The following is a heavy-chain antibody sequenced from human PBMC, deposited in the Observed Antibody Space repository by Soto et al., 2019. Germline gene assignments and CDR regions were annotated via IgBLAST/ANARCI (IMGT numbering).Heavy chain of an antibody. D-gene: IGHD3-16*01. J-gene: IGHJ4*02. Sequence: QVQLQESGPGLVKPSETLSLTCTVSGGSISSYYWSWIRQPPGKGLEWIGYIYYSGSTNYNPSLRSGVTISVDTSKNPFSLKRSRVTAADTAEYYCARAYLGEAAGFDYWGQGTLVTVSS. CDR1: GGSISSYY. V-gene: IGHV4-59*08. CDR2: IYYSGST. CDR3: ARAYLGEAAGFDY.